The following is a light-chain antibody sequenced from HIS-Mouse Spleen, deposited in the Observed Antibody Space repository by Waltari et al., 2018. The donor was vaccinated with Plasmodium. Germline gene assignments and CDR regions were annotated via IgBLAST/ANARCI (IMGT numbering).Light chain of an antibody. CDR3: CSYAGSSTFVV. Sequence: QSALTQPASVSGSPGQSITISCTGTSSDVGSYNLVSWYQQHPGKAPKLMIYEGSKRPSGVSNRFSGSKSDNTASLTISGLQAEDAADYYCCSYAGSSTFVVFGGGTKLTVL. J-gene: IGLJ2*01. CDR2: EGS. CDR1: SSDVGSYNL. V-gene: IGLV2-23*03.